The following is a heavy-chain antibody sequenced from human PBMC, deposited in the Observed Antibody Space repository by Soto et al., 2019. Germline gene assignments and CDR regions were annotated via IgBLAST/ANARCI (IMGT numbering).Heavy chain of an antibody. V-gene: IGHV4-4*02. J-gene: IGHJ4*02. CDR3: ARDSPIAAAGIQNS. D-gene: IGHD6-13*01. CDR2: IYHSGST. CDR1: GGSISSSNW. Sequence: SETLSLPCAVSGGSISSSNWWSWVRQPPGKGLEWIGEIYHSGSTNYNPSLKSRVTISVDKSKNQFSLKLSSVTAADTAVYYCARDSPIAAAGIQNSWGQGTLVTVSS.